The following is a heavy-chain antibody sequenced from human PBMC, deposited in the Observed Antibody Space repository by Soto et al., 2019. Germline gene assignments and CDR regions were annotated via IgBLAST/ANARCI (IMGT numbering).Heavy chain of an antibody. Sequence: SETLSLTCTVSGGSISSGGYYWSWIRQHPGKGLEWIAYTSYTGNTNYNPSLQSRVTISLDTSKNQLSLKLTSMTAADTAVYYCARGFSAGKGSPPDFWGQGALVTVSS. V-gene: IGHV4-61*08. D-gene: IGHD6-13*01. CDR2: TSYTGNT. CDR3: ARGFSAGKGSPPDF. CDR1: GGSISSGGYY. J-gene: IGHJ4*02.